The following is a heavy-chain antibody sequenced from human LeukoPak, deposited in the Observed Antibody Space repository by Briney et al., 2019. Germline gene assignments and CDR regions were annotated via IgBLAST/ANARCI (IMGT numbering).Heavy chain of an antibody. D-gene: IGHD1-26*01. CDR2: ISSSSSYI. J-gene: IGHJ4*02. CDR3: ARGYSGSPHY. V-gene: IGHV3-11*06. Sequence: GGSLRLSCAASGFTFSDSYMTWIRQAPGKGLEWVSSISSSSSYIYYADSVKGRFTISRDNAKNSLYLQMNSLRAEDTAVYYCARGYSGSPHYWGQGTLVTVSS. CDR1: GFTFSDSY.